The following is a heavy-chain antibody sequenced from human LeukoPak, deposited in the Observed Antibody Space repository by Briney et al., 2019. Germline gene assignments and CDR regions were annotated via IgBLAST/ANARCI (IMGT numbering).Heavy chain of an antibody. CDR3: ASQLEQAPMDYYYGMDV. Sequence: GASVKVSCKASGGTFSSYAISWVRQAPGQGLEWMGGIIPIFGTANYAQKFQGRVTITADKSTSTAYMELSSLRSEDTAVYYCASQLEQAPMDYYYGMDVWGQGTTVTVSS. CDR2: IIPIFGTA. CDR1: GGTFSSYA. J-gene: IGHJ6*02. V-gene: IGHV1-69*06. D-gene: IGHD1-1*01.